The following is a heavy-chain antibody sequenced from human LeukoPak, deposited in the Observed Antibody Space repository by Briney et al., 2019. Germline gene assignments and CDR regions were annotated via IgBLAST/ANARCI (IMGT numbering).Heavy chain of an antibody. CDR3: AKDGQGITMIVVAPRSDY. J-gene: IGHJ4*02. CDR1: GFTFSSYA. D-gene: IGHD3-22*01. V-gene: IGHV3-23*01. CDR2: ISRSGGST. Sequence: PAGSLRLSCAASGFTFSSYAMSWVRQAPGKGLEWVSDISRSGGSTYYADSVKGRFTISRDNSKNTLYLQMISLSAEDTAVYYCAKDGQGITMIVVAPRSDYWGQGPLVTVSS.